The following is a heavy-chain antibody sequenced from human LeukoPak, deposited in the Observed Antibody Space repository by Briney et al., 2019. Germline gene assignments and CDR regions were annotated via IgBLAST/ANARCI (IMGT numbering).Heavy chain of an antibody. J-gene: IGHJ3*02. D-gene: IGHD2-2*01. V-gene: IGHV2-5*02. CDR2: IYWDDDK. CDR1: GFSLSTSGVG. CDR3: AHRLSCSSTSCYEDEGGGAFDI. Sequence: SGPTLVKPTQTLTLTCTFSGFSLSTSGVGVGWIRQPPGKALEWLALIYWDDDKRYSPSLKSRLTITKDTSKNQVVLTMTNMDPVDTATYYCAHRLSCSSTSCYEDEGGGAFDIWGQGTMVTVSS.